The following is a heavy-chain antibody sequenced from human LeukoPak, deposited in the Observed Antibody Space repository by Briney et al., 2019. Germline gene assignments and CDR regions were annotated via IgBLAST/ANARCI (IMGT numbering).Heavy chain of an antibody. CDR2: IYTSGST. J-gene: IGHJ4*02. D-gene: IGHD3-16*01. V-gene: IGHV4-4*07. CDR1: GGSISSYY. CDR3: ARASIGRLGHHLPPDY. Sequence: SETLSLTCTVSGGSISSYYWSWIRQPAGKGLEWIGRIYTSGSTNYNPSLKSRVTMSVDTSKNQFSLKLSSVTAADTAVYYCARASIGRLGHHLPPDYWGQGTLVTVSS.